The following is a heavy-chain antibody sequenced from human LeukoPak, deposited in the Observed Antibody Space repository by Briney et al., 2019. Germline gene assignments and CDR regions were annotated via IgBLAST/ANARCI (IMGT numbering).Heavy chain of an antibody. CDR1: GGTFSSYT. D-gene: IGHD3-22*01. CDR3: ARAYYYDSSGNFFYAFDI. J-gene: IGHJ3*02. CDR2: IIPILGIA. V-gene: IGHV1-69*02. Sequence: ASVKVSCRASGGTFSSYTISWVRQAPGQGLEWMGRIIPILGIANDAQKFQGRVTITADKSTSTAYMELSSLRSEDTAVYYCARAYYYDSSGNFFYAFDIWGQGTMVTVSS.